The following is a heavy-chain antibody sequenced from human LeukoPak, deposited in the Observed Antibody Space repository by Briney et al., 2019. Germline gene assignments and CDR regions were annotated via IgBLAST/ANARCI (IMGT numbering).Heavy chain of an antibody. V-gene: IGHV1-8*03. CDR2: MNPNSGNT. J-gene: IGHJ5*02. D-gene: IGHD3-10*01. CDR1: GYTFTSYD. CDR3: ARAPRITMVRGVIYWFDP. Sequence: ASVKVSCKASGYTFTSYDINWVRQATGQGLEWMGWMNPNSGNTGYAQKFQGRVTITRNTSISTAYLELSSLRPEDTAVYYCARAPRITMVRGVIYWFDPWGQGTLVTVSS.